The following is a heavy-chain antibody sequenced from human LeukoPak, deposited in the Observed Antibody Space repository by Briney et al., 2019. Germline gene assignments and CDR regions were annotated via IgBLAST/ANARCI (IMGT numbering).Heavy chain of an antibody. D-gene: IGHD3-10*01. CDR3: ARLTYYYGSGSYSPPKYNWFDP. Sequence: SETLSLTCTVSGGSISSYYWSWIRQPPGKGLEWIGYIYYSGSTNYNPSLKSRVTISVDTSKNQFSLKLSSVTAADTAVYYCARLTYYYGSGSYSPPKYNWFDPWGQGTLVTVSS. CDR1: GGSISSYY. V-gene: IGHV4-59*08. J-gene: IGHJ5*02. CDR2: IYYSGST.